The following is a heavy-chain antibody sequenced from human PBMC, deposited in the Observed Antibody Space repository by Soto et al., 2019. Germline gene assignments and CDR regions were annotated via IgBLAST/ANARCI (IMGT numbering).Heavy chain of an antibody. CDR1: GCPCGSYD. J-gene: IGHJ3*01. D-gene: IGHD2-8*02. CDR3: AKATATGGDAFDF. Sequence: PGCSLTLSSAAYGCPCGSYDMTWVRQAPGKGLEWVSTILVDGRTFYVDSVKGRFTISRDNSRNTVYLQMNSLTAGDTALYYCAKATATGGDAFDFCGQGTMVTV. CDR2: ILVDGRT. V-gene: IGHV3-23*01.